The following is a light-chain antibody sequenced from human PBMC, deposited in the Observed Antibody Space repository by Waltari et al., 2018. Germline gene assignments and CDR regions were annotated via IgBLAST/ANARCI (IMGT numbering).Light chain of an antibody. Sequence: EIVLTQSPRTLSLSLGKRATVSCRASQSVSRALAWYQQKPAQAPRLLIYGASTRATGTPDRFSGSGSGTDFSLTISRLEPDDFAVYYCQHYLRLPVTFGQGTTVEI. J-gene: IGKJ1*01. CDR3: QHYLRLPVT. V-gene: IGKV3-20*01. CDR1: QSVSRA. CDR2: GAS.